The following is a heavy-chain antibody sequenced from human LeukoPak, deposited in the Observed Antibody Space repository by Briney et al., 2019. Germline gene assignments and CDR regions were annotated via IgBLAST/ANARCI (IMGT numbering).Heavy chain of an antibody. Sequence: GGSLRLSCAASGFTFSDYAMHWVRQAPGKGLEFVSVIGPIGVYTYYANSVKGRFTISRDNSKSTVSLQMGSLRDEDMALYYCARSPPGRTNWDYYDYWGRGTLVTVSS. CDR2: IGPIGVYT. V-gene: IGHV3-64*01. CDR3: ARSPPGRTNWDYYDY. D-gene: IGHD2-2*01. J-gene: IGHJ4*02. CDR1: GFTFSDYA.